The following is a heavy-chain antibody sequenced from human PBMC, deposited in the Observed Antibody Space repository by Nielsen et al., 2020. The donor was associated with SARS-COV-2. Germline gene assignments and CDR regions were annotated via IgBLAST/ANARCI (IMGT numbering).Heavy chain of an antibody. CDR2: IYYSGSI. Sequence: SETLSLTCTVSGGSISSSYWSWIRQPPGKGLEWIGYIYYSGSITYNPSLKSRVTISVDTSKNQFSLKLSSVTAADTAVYYCARVADSSSWYKEESWFDPWGQGTLVTVSS. J-gene: IGHJ5*02. D-gene: IGHD6-13*01. V-gene: IGHV4-59*08. CDR3: ARVADSSSWYKEESWFDP. CDR1: GGSISSSY.